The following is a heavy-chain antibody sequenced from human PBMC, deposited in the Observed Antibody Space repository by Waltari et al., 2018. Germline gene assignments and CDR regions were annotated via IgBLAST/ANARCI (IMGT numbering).Heavy chain of an antibody. CDR1: GYTLTELS. J-gene: IGHJ2*01. Sequence: QVQLVQSGAEVKKPGASVKVSCKVSGYTLTELSMHWVRQAPGKGLEWRGGFDPEDGETIYAQKCQGRVNMTEDTSTDTAYMELSSLRSEDTAVYYCATGGGYCSGGSCSSSNWYFDLWGRGTLVTVSS. CDR2: FDPEDGET. D-gene: IGHD2-15*01. CDR3: ATGGGYCSGGSCSSSNWYFDL. V-gene: IGHV1-24*01.